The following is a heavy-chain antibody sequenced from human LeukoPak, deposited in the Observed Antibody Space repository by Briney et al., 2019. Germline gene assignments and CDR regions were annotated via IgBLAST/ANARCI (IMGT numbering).Heavy chain of an antibody. CDR1: GGSFSGYY. J-gene: IGHJ4*02. CDR3: ARGRGYSYGYAFFDY. D-gene: IGHD5-18*01. Sequence: SETLSLTCAVYGGSFSGYYWSWIRQPPGKGLEWIGEINHSGSTNYNPSLKSRVTISVDTSKNQFSLKLSSVTAADTAVYYCARGRGYSYGYAFFDYWGQGTLVTVSS. CDR2: INHSGST. V-gene: IGHV4-34*01.